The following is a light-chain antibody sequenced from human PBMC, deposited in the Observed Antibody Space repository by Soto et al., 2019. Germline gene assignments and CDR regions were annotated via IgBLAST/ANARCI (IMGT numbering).Light chain of an antibody. J-gene: IGLJ2*01. V-gene: IGLV1-51*02. CDR2: ENN. Sequence: QAVVTQPPSVSAAPGQKVTISCSGSSSNIGNNYVSWYQQLPGTAPKLLIYENNKRPSGIPDRFSGSKSGTSATLGITGLQTGDEADYYCGTWDSSLSPVVFGGGTKLTVL. CDR1: SSNIGNNY. CDR3: GTWDSSLSPVV.